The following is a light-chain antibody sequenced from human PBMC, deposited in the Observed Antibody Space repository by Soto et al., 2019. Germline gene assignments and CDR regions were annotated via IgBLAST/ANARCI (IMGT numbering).Light chain of an antibody. CDR3: QSYDSSLSGSQV. J-gene: IGLJ2*01. CDR2: GNS. Sequence: QSVLTQPPSVSGARGQRVTISCTGSSSNIGAGYAVHWYQQLPGTAPKLLIYGNSNRPSGVPDRFSGSKSGTSASLAITGLQAEDEADYYCQSYDSSLSGSQVFGGGTKLTVL. CDR1: SSNIGAGYA. V-gene: IGLV1-40*01.